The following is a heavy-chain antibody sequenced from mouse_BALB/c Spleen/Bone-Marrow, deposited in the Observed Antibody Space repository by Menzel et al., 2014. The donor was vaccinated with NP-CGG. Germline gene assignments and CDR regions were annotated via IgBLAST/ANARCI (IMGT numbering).Heavy chain of an antibody. Sequence: VQLQQSGAELVKPGASVKLSCTASGFNIKDTYMHWVKQRPEQGLEWIGRIDPANGNTKYDPKFQGKATITADTSSNTAYLQLSSLTSEDTAVYYCALYYDYAVGYWGQGTTLTVSS. D-gene: IGHD2-4*01. CDR3: ALYYDYAVGY. V-gene: IGHV14-3*02. CDR2: IDPANGNT. CDR1: GFNIKDTY. J-gene: IGHJ2*01.